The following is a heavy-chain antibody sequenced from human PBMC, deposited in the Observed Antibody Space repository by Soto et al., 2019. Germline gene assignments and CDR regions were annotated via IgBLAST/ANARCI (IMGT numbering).Heavy chain of an antibody. CDR1: GGSVSSGSYY. J-gene: IGHJ1*01. D-gene: IGHD3-22*01. Sequence: PSETLSLTCTVSGGSVSSGSYYWSWIRQPPGKGLEWIGYIYYSGSTNYNPSLKSRVTISVDTSKNQFSLKLSSVTAADTAVYYCARGRYYDSSGYHEYFQHWGQRTLVTVSS. CDR2: IYYSGST. V-gene: IGHV4-61*01. CDR3: ARGRYYDSSGYHEYFQH.